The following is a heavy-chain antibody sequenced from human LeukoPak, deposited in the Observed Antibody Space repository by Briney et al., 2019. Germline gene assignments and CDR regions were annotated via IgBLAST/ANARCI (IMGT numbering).Heavy chain of an antibody. CDR3: AELGITMIGGV. V-gene: IGHV3-21*01. Sequence: GGSLRLSCATSGFSFSSYGMSWVRQAPGKGLEWVSSISGLSGRTYYADSVKGRFTISRDNAKSSLYLQMNSLRAEDTAVYYCAELGITMIGGVWGKGTTVTISS. CDR1: GFSFSSYG. CDR2: ISGLSGRT. J-gene: IGHJ6*04. D-gene: IGHD3-10*02.